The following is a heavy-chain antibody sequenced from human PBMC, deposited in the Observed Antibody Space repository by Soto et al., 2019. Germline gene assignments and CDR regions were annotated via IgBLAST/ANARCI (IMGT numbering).Heavy chain of an antibody. V-gene: IGHV3-23*01. CDR1: GFTFSTYA. D-gene: IGHD3-10*01. CDR2: VSGTGVIT. Sequence: EVHLLESGGGLVQPGGSLRLSCTASGFTFSTYAMSWVRQTPGKGLQCVSVVSGTGVITYHADSVKGRFIISRDNSKNTLYLQMNSLRAEDTAIYYCPKEAYGSGSQGGGYWGQGTLVTVSS. J-gene: IGHJ4*02. CDR3: PKEAYGSGSQGGGY.